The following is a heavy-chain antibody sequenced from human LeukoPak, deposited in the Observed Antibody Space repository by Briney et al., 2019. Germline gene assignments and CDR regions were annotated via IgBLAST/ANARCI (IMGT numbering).Heavy chain of an antibody. CDR1: GFTFSSYA. CDR2: ISWDGGST. CDR3: AKDKNAVGATYYYYYYMDV. V-gene: IGHV3-43D*03. D-gene: IGHD1-26*01. J-gene: IGHJ6*03. Sequence: GGSLRLSCAASGFTFSSYAMSWVRQAPGKGLEWVSLISWDGGSTYYADSVKGRFTISRDNSKNSLYLQMNSLRAEDTALYYCAKDKNAVGATYYYYYYMDVWGKGTTVTVSS.